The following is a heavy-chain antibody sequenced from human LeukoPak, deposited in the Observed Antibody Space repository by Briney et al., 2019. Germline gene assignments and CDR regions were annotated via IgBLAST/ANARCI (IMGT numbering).Heavy chain of an antibody. V-gene: IGHV1-2*06. Sequence: ASVKVSCKASGYTFTGYYMHWVRQAPGQGLEWMGRINPNSGGTNYAQKFQGRVTMTRETSVSTAYMELSRLRSDDTAVYYCARGTTVTTGELDYWGQGTLVTVSS. D-gene: IGHD4-17*01. J-gene: IGHJ4*02. CDR2: INPNSGGT. CDR1: GYTFTGYY. CDR3: ARGTTVTTGELDY.